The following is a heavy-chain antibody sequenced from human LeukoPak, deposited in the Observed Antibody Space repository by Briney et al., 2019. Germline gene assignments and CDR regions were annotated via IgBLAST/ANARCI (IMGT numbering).Heavy chain of an antibody. D-gene: IGHD1-26*01. CDR3: ASGAVGAGVHY. Sequence: QAGGSLRLSCAASGFTFSSYSMNWVRQAPGKGLEWVSYISSSSSTIYYADSVKGRFTISRDNAKNSLYLQMNSLRAEDTAVYYCASGAVGAGVHYWGQGTLVTVSS. J-gene: IGHJ4*02. CDR1: GFTFSSYS. CDR2: ISSSSSTI. V-gene: IGHV3-48*04.